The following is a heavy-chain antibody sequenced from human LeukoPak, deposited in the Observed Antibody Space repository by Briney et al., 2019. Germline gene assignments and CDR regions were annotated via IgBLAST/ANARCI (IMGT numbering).Heavy chain of an antibody. CDR1: GVSFSGYY. J-gene: IGHJ6*02. CDR3: ARGLHYNILTGGMDV. CDR2: MSHTGAT. V-gene: IGHV4-34*01. Sequence: PSETLSLTCAVFGVSFSGYYWSWIRQSPEKGLEWIGEMSHTGATNYNPSLKSRVTVSVDTSKKQFSLNLRSVTAADTAVYYCARGLHYNILTGGMDVWGQGTTVIVSS. D-gene: IGHD3-9*01.